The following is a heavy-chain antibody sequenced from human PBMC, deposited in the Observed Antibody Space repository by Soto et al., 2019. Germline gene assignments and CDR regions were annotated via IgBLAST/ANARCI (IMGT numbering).Heavy chain of an antibody. V-gene: IGHV4-59*08. CDR2: IYYSGST. CDR3: ANVVSLITTRRGGVGYYYYYMDV. J-gene: IGHJ6*03. Sequence: PSETLSLTCTVSGGSISSYYWSWIRQPPGKGLEWIGYIYYSGSTNYNPSLKSRVTISVDTSKNQFSLKLSSVTAADTAVYYCANVVSLITTRRGGVGYYYYYMDVWGKGTTVTVSS. D-gene: IGHD3-22*01. CDR1: GGSISSYY.